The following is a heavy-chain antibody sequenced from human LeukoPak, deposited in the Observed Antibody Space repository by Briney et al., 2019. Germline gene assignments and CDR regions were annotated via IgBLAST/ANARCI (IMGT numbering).Heavy chain of an antibody. CDR3: ARDITMVRGAGYYYGMDV. CDR1: GGTFSSYG. D-gene: IGHD3-10*01. V-gene: IGHV1-69*04. Sequence: GASVKVSCKASGGTFSSYGISWVRQAPGQGLEWMGRIIPILGIANYAQKFQGRVTITADKSTSTAYMELSSLRSEDTDVYYCARDITMVRGAGYYYGMDVWGQGTTVTVSS. CDR2: IIPILGIA. J-gene: IGHJ6*02.